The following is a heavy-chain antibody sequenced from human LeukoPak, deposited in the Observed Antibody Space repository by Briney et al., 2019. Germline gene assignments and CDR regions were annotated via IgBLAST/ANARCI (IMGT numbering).Heavy chain of an antibody. V-gene: IGHV1-18*01. Sequence: GDTVTVSCTASGGSFSNYCGNWVRQAPGQGLEWLGWISGYRGNTDYAQTMQGRVPMTTDTSTTTAYMALRRLRSAATAAYYCARAPRVASTGRFDYWGQGTLVTVSS. CDR2: ISGYRGNT. J-gene: IGHJ4*02. CDR3: ARAPRVASTGRFDY. D-gene: IGHD6-13*01. CDR1: GGSFSNYC.